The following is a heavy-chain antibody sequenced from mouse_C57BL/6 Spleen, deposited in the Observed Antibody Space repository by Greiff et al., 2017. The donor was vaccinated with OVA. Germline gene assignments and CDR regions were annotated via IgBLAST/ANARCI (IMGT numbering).Heavy chain of an antibody. D-gene: IGHD2-4*01. CDR3: TRGRIYYDYDGYFDV. CDR2: IRNKANNHAT. V-gene: IGHV6-6*01. J-gene: IGHJ1*03. Sequence: EVQRVESGGGLVQPGGSMKLSCAASGFTFSDAWMDWVRQSPEKGLEWVAEIRNKANNHATYYAESVKGRFTISRDDSKSSVYLQMNSLRAEDTGIYYCTRGRIYYDYDGYFDVWGTGTTVTVSS. CDR1: GFTFSDAW.